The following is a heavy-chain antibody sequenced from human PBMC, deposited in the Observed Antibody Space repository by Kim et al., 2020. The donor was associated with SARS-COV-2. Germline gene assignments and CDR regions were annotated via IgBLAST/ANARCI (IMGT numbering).Heavy chain of an antibody. V-gene: IGHV4-38-2*02. D-gene: IGHD3-22*01. CDR1: GYSISSGDY. Sequence: SETLSLTCTVSGYSISSGDYWGWIRQPPGKGLEWIGSIYHSGSTYYNPSLKSRVTISVDTSKNQFSLKLSSVTAADTAVYYCARYYYDSSGYYYVGYWGQGTLVTVSS. CDR3: ARYYYDSSGYYYVGY. CDR2: IYHSGST. J-gene: IGHJ4*02.